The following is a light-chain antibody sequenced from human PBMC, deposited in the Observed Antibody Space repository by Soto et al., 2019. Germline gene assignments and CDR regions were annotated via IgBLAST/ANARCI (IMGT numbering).Light chain of an antibody. CDR1: QGVNSRY. CDR3: EQYCSSPQVT. V-gene: IGKV3-20*01. CDR2: GAS. J-gene: IGKJ4*01. Sequence: TVLTQSPDTLSLSPGERATLSCRASQGVNSRYLAWYQQKPGQAPRLLIYGASTRANGIPARFSGSGSGTEFNLPIGRLEPEDFVVYYCEQYCSSPQVTFGGGTKVESK.